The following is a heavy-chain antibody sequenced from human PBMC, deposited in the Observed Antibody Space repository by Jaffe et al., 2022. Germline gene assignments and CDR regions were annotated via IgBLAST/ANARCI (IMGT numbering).Heavy chain of an antibody. CDR2: ISSGGSPI. Sequence: EVQLVESGGGLLQPGGSLRLSCAASGFTFSNYNMNWVRQAPGKGLEWVSYISSGGSPIYYADSVKGRFTISRDNAKNSLYLQMNSLRADDTAVYYCARDRPPDIALDYWGQGTLVTVSS. V-gene: IGHV3-48*01. D-gene: IGHD5-12*01. CDR3: ARDRPPDIALDY. J-gene: IGHJ4*02. CDR1: GFTFSNYN.